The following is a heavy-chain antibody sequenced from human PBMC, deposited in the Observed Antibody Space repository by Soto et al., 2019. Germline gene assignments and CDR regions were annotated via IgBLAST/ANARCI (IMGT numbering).Heavy chain of an antibody. CDR1: GFTLSMSA. D-gene: IGHD3-16*02. Sequence: EVQLMESGGGLVQPGGSLRLSCASSGFTLSMSAVNWVRQAPGKGLEWVSYISDSGDRTYYADSVKGRFTISRDRSKNTGSLQMDSLRAEDTALYYCAKDRGIIVKAGDAFDVWGQGTKVTVSS. V-gene: IGHV3-23*01. CDR2: ISDSGDRT. J-gene: IGHJ3*01. CDR3: AKDRGIIVKAGDAFDV.